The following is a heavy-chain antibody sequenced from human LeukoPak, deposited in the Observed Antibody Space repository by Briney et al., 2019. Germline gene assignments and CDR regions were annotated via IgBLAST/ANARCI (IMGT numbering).Heavy chain of an antibody. CDR1: GFTFGDYA. Sequence: GGSLRLSCTASGFTFGDYAMSWVRQAPGKGLEWVGFIRSKAYRGTTEYAASVKGRFTISRDDSKSIAYLQMNSLKTEDTAVYYCTRVFDPWGQGTLVTVSS. CDR3: TRVFDP. CDR2: IRSKAYRGTT. J-gene: IGHJ5*02. V-gene: IGHV3-49*04.